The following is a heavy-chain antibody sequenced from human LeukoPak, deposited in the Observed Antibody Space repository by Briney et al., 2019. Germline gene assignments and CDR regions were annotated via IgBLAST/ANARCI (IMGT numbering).Heavy chain of an antibody. CDR1: GFTFSNYG. CDR3: AKSLYDESGWYYFDY. D-gene: IGHD6-19*01. V-gene: IGHV3-30*18. Sequence: GRSLRLSCAASGFTFSNYGMHWVRQAPGKGLEWLGVISYDGRDNYCADSVKGRFSISRDNPKDILNLQMNSLRVEDTAVYYCAKSLYDESGWYYFDYWGQGTLVTVSS. CDR2: ISYDGRDN. J-gene: IGHJ4*02.